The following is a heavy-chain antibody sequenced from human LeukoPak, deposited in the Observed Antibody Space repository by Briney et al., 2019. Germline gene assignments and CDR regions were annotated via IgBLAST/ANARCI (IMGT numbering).Heavy chain of an antibody. V-gene: IGHV3-23*01. Sequence: PGGSLRLSCAASGFTFTDSFMTWVRQAPGKGLEWVSAIKGRFTISRDNSKDTLYLQMNSLRAEDTAVYYCAKTRFCSSTSCYDYFDYWGQGTLVTVSS. D-gene: IGHD2-2*01. CDR2: I. CDR1: GFTFTDSF. J-gene: IGHJ4*02. CDR3: AKTRFCSSTSCYDYFDY.